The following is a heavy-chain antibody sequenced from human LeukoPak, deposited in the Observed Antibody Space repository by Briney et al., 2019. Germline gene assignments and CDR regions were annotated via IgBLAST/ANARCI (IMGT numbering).Heavy chain of an antibody. CDR3: AKFLPPGSYLPYYYYGMDV. CDR1: GFTFSSYA. D-gene: IGHD3-10*01. Sequence: GGSLRLSCAASGFTFSSYAMSWVRQAPGKGLEWVSAISGSGGSTYYADSVKGRFTISRDNSKDTLYLQMNSLRAEDTAVYYCAKFLPPGSYLPYYYYGMDVWGQGTTVTVSS. CDR2: ISGSGGST. V-gene: IGHV3-23*01. J-gene: IGHJ6*02.